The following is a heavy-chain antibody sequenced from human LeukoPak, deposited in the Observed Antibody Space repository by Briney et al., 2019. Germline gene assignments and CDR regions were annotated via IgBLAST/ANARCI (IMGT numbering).Heavy chain of an antibody. CDR1: GLSLSTSGVG. CDR3: AHTQYYFDSGGVDDGFDI. Sequence: ESGPTLVKPTQTLTLTCTLSGLSLSTSGVGVGWIRQPPGKALEWLALIYWNDEKRYSPSLKSRLTITKDTSKIQVVLAMTNMDPVDTATYYCAHTQYYFDSGGVDDGFDIWGQGTLVIVSS. J-gene: IGHJ3*02. V-gene: IGHV2-5*01. CDR2: IYWNDEK. D-gene: IGHD3-22*01.